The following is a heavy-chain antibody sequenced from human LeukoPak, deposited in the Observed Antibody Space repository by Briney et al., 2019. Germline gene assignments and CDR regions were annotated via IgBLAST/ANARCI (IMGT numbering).Heavy chain of an antibody. CDR3: ASMITMVRGAIMFDP. CDR2: MNPNSGNT. Sequence: ASVKVSFKASGYTFTSYDINWVRQATGQGLEWLGWMNPNSGNTGYAQNFQGRVTMTRDTSIDTAYMELTSLRYEDTAVYYCASMITMVRGAIMFDPWGQGTLVTVSS. V-gene: IGHV1-8*01. J-gene: IGHJ5*02. CDR1: GYTFTSYD. D-gene: IGHD3-10*01.